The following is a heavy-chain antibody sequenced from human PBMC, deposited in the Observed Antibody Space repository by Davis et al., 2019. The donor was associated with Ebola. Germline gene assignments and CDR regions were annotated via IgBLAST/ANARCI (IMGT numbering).Heavy chain of an antibody. CDR2: IYYSGST. D-gene: IGHD4-17*01. V-gene: IGHV4-39*01. CDR3: ARGDYGDYSYFDY. Sequence: SETLSLTCTVSGGSISSSSYYWGWIRQPPGKGLEWIGSIYYSGSTYYNPSLKSRVTMSVDTSKNQFSLKLSFVTAADTAVYYCARGDYGDYSYFDYWGQGTLVTVSS. CDR1: GGSISSSSYY. J-gene: IGHJ4*02.